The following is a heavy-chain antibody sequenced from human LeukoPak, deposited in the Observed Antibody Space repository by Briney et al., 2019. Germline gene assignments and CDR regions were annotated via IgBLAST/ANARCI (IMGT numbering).Heavy chain of an antibody. D-gene: IGHD6-13*01. CDR1: GFTFSSYS. CDR2: ISSSSSYI. CDR3: ARVRPSSSWYDRAYYFDY. Sequence: GGSLRLSCAASGFTFSSYSMNWVRQAPGKGLEWVSSISSSSSYIYYADSVKGRFTISRDNAKNSLYLQMNSLRAEDTAVYYCARVRPSSSWYDRAYYFDYWGQGTLVTVSS. V-gene: IGHV3-21*01. J-gene: IGHJ4*02.